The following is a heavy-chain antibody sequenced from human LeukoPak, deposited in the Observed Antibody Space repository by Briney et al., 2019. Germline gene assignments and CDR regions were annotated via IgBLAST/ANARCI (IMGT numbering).Heavy chain of an antibody. V-gene: IGHV4-4*07. CDR1: GGSISSYY. Sequence: SETLSLTCTVSGGSISSYYWSWIRQPAGKGLEWIGRIYTSGSTNYIPSLKSRVTMSVDTSKNQFSLKLSSVTAADTAVYYCARIKYYYDSSGYYNWFDPWGQGTLVTVSS. D-gene: IGHD3-22*01. CDR2: IYTSGST. CDR3: ARIKYYYDSSGYYNWFDP. J-gene: IGHJ5*02.